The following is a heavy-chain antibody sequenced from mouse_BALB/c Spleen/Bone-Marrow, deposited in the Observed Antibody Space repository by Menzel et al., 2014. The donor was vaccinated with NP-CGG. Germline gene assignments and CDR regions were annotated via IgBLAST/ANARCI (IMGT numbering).Heavy chain of an antibody. CDR1: GFNNKDTF. CDR3: ARGEDY. Sequence: LLQQSGAELVKPGASGMLSSTGSGFNNKDTFRYWVNQRTAQGLDFIGRIDPANGNSKYDPKFQGKATITADTSTSTAYLQLTSRTSEDTAVYYCARGEDYWGQGTTLAVSS. J-gene: IGHJ2*01. CDR2: IDPANGNS. V-gene: IGHV14-3*02.